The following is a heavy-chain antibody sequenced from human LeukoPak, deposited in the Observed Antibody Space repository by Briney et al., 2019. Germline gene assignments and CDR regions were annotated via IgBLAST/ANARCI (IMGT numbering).Heavy chain of an antibody. CDR2: IYYSGST. J-gene: IGHJ4*02. CDR1: GFTFSSYA. D-gene: IGHD1-26*01. Sequence: LRLSCAASGFTFSSYAMSWVRQHPGKGLEWIGYIYYSGSTYYNPSLKSRVTISVDTSKNQFSLKLSSVTAADTAVYYCARDREGALDYWGQGTLVTVSS. CDR3: ARDREGALDY. V-gene: IGHV4-31*02.